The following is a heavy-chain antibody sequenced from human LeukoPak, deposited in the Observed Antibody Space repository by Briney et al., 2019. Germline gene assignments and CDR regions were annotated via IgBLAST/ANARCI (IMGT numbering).Heavy chain of an antibody. CDR1: GFSFSSYA. CDR3: AKVWFGEFDPFDY. Sequence: GGSLRLSCAASGFSFSSYALSWVRQAPGKGLEWVSVISGSGDSTYYADSVKGRFTISRDDSKNTLYLKMNNLRVEDTAVYYCAKVWFGEFDPFDYWGQGTLVAVSS. CDR2: ISGSGDST. J-gene: IGHJ4*02. D-gene: IGHD3-10*01. V-gene: IGHV3-23*01.